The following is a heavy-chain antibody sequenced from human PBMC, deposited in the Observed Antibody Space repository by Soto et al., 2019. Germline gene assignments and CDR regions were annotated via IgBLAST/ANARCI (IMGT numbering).Heavy chain of an antibody. D-gene: IGHD3-3*01. V-gene: IGHV1-69*06. CDR3: GRHRVGDFYRTPFERSWAFDI. CDR1: GGTFSTYA. Sequence: QVQLVQSGAEVKTPGSSVKVSCKASGGTFSTYAINWGRQAPAQGLEWMGGIIPIFGTANYAHKFQGRVSSTAENSTSKVYIGLNSLRSAEKAVSYCGRHRVGDFYRTPFERSWAFDIWGPGTMVTVSS. J-gene: IGHJ3*02. CDR2: IIPIFGTA.